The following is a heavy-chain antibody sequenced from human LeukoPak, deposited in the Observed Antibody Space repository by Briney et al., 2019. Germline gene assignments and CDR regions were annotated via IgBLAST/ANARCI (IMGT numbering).Heavy chain of an antibody. CDR2: INPNSGGT. Sequence: GASVKVSCKASGYTFTSYYMHWVRQAPGQGLEWMGWINPNSGGTNYAQKFQGRVTMTRDTSISTAYMELSRLRSDDTAVYYCARDYMVRGVTPNWFDPWGQGTLVTVSS. V-gene: IGHV1-2*02. CDR3: ARDYMVRGVTPNWFDP. J-gene: IGHJ5*02. D-gene: IGHD3-10*01. CDR1: GYTFTSYY.